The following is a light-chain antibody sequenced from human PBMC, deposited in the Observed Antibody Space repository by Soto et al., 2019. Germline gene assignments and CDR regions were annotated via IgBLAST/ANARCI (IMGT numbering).Light chain of an antibody. Sequence: EIVLTQSPGTLSLSPGERATLSCRASQSVSSSYLAWYQQKPGQAPRLLIYDSSSRATGLPDRFSGSGSGTDFTLTISRLEPEDVAVYYCQQYGSSPRTFGQGTKVEIK. CDR2: DSS. CDR3: QQYGSSPRT. CDR1: QSVSSSY. V-gene: IGKV3-20*01. J-gene: IGKJ1*01.